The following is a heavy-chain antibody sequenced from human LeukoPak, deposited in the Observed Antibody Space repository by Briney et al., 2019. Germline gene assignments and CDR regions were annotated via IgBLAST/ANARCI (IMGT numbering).Heavy chain of an antibody. Sequence: GGSLRLSCAASGFTFSSYAMSWVRQAPGKGLEWVSVISGSGGYTYYADSVNGRFTISRDSSKNILNLQMNSLRVEDTAIYYCAKVQSTVVTTSSVDYWGQGTQVTVSS. CDR2: ISGSGGYT. D-gene: IGHD2-21*02. CDR3: AKVQSTVVTTSSVDY. V-gene: IGHV3-23*01. J-gene: IGHJ4*02. CDR1: GFTFSSYA.